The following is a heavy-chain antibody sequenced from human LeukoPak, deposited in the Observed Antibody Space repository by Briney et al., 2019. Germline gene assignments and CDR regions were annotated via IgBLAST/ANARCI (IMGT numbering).Heavy chain of an antibody. CDR3: ARRGPVLTYLGGGRGWFDP. Sequence: ASVKDSCKASGYTFTSYGISWVRQAPGQGLEWMGWISAYNGNTNYAQKLQGRVTMTTDTSTSTAYMELRSLRSDDTAVYYCARRGPVLTYLGGGRGWFDPWGQGTLVTVSS. D-gene: IGHD1-26*01. CDR2: ISAYNGNT. CDR1: GYTFTSYG. V-gene: IGHV1-18*04. J-gene: IGHJ5*02.